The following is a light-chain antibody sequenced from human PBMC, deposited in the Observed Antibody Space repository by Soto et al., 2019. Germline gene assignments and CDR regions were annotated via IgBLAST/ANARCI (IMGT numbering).Light chain of an antibody. CDR2: DTS. CDR3: QHYVTWPLA. J-gene: IGKJ4*01. Sequence: EVVMTQSPATLSASPGERATLSCRASRGIGSTLAWYQQKPGQTPRLLIYDTSTRATGVPGRFIGSRSGTEFTLTITSLQSEDFAIYYCQHYVTWPLAFGGGTRVEN. CDR1: RGIGST. V-gene: IGKV3-15*01.